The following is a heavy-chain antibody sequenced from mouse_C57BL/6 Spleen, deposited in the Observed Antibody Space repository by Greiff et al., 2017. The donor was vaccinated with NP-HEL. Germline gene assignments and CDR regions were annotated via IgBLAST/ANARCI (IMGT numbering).Heavy chain of an antibody. CDR2: IRNKANNHAT. J-gene: IGHJ4*01. CDR3: TRRVVARYYAMDY. D-gene: IGHD1-1*01. CDR1: GFTFSDAW. Sequence: EVMLVESGGGLVQPGGSMKLSCAASGFTFSDAWMDWVRQSPEKGLEWVAEIRNKANNHATYYAESVKGRFTISRDDSKSSVYLQMNSLRAEDTGIYYCTRRVVARYYAMDYWGQGTSVTVSS. V-gene: IGHV6-6*01.